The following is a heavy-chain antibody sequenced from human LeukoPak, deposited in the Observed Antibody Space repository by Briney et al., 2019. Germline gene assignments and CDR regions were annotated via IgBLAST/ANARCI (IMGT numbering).Heavy chain of an antibody. CDR1: GFSLSTSGMR. J-gene: IGHJ4*02. D-gene: IGHD3-22*01. V-gene: IGHV2-70*04. Sequence: SGPALVKPTQTLTLTCTFSGFSLSTSGMRVSWIRQPPGKALEWLARIDWDDDKFYSTSLKTRLTISKDTSKTQVVLTMTNMDPVDTATYYCARTDPYDSSGYHFDYWGQGTLVTVSS. CDR3: ARTDPYDSSGYHFDY. CDR2: IDWDDDK.